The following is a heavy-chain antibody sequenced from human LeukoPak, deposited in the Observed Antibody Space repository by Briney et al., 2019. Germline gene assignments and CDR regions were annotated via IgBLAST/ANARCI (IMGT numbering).Heavy chain of an antibody. Sequence: PWGSLSLSCAASGFTFSSYGMHWVRQAPGKGLEWVAFIRYGGSNKYYADSVKGRLTISRDNSKNTLYLQMNSLRAEDTAVYYCAKSDYDILTGENYYFDYGGQGTLVTVPS. CDR2: IRYGGSNK. D-gene: IGHD3-9*01. J-gene: IGHJ4*02. V-gene: IGHV3-30*02. CDR1: GFTFSSYG. CDR3: AKSDYDILTGENYYFDY.